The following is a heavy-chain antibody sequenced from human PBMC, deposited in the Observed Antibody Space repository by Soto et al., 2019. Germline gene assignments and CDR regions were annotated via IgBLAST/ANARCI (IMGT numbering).Heavy chain of an antibody. D-gene: IGHD4-17*01. J-gene: IGHJ3*02. CDR2: IYHSGST. V-gene: IGHV4-4*02. Sequence: SETLSLTCAVSGGSISSSNWWSWVRQPPGKGLEWIGEIYHSGSTNYNPSLKSRVTISVDKSKNQFSLKLSSVTAADTAVYYCARVEDYGDYVGDAFDIWGQGTMVTVSS. CDR1: GGSISSSNW. CDR3: ARVEDYGDYVGDAFDI.